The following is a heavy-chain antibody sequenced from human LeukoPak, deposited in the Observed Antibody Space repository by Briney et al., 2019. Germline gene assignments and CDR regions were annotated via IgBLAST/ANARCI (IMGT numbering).Heavy chain of an antibody. D-gene: IGHD3-10*01. CDR1: GFSFSSYG. CDR3: ARVRVRGVIITYYYYGMDV. Sequence: GRSLRLSCAASGFSFSSYGMHWVRQAPGKGLQWVAVISYDGGNKYYANSVKGRFTISRDNSNNTLYLQMNSLRADDTAVYYCARVRVRGVIITYYYYGMDVWGQGTTVTVSS. CDR2: ISYDGGNK. V-gene: IGHV3-30*19. J-gene: IGHJ6*02.